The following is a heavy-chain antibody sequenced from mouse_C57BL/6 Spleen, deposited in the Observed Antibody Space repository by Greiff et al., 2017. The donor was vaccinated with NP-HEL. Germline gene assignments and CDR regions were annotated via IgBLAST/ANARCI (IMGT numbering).Heavy chain of an antibody. D-gene: IGHD2-4*01. CDR2: INPNNGGT. J-gene: IGHJ3*01. Sequence: VQLKQSGPELVKPGASVKISCKASGYTFTDYYMNWVKQSHGKSLEWIGDINPNNGGTSYNQKFKGKATLTVDKSSSTAYMELRSLTSEDSAVYYCARTRGLPAWFAYWGQGTLVTVSA. V-gene: IGHV1-26*01. CDR3: ARTRGLPAWFAY. CDR1: GYTFTDYY.